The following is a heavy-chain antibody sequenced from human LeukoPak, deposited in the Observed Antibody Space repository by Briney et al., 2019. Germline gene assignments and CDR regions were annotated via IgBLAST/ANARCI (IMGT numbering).Heavy chain of an antibody. D-gene: IGHD3-22*01. J-gene: IGHJ5*02. V-gene: IGHV1-8*01. CDR2: MNPNSGNT. Sequence: ASVKVSCKASGYTFTSYDINWVRQSTGQGHEWMGWMNPNSGNTGYAQKFRGRVTMTRDTSISTAYMELSSLRSEDTAVYYCARMSYYDRRGDNWFDPWGQGTLVTVSS. CDR1: GYTFTSYD. CDR3: ARMSYYDRRGDNWFDP.